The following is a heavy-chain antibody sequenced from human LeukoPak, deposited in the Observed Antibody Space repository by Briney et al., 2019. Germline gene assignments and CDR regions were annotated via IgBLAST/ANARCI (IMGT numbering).Heavy chain of an antibody. CDR3: ARGRRSMDV. Sequence: PSETLSLTCTVSGGSISSYYWSWIRQPPGKGLEWIGYIYYSGSTNYNPSLKSRVTISVDTSKNQFSLKLSSVTAAYTAVYYCARGRRSMDVWGQGTTVTVSS. CDR1: GGSISSYY. CDR2: IYYSGST. V-gene: IGHV4-59*01. J-gene: IGHJ6*02.